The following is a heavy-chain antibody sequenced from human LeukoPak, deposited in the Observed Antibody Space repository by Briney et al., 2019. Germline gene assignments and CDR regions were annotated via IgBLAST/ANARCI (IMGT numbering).Heavy chain of an antibody. J-gene: IGHJ6*02. CDR3: AVVAAPYGMDV. Sequence: SGTLSLTCAVSGGSIISSNWWSWIRQPPGKGLEWIGYIYYSGSTNYNPSLKSRVTISVDTSKNQFSLKLSSMTAADTAVYYCAVVAAPYGMDVWGQGTTVTVSS. CDR2: IYYSGST. V-gene: IGHV4-59*01. D-gene: IGHD2-15*01. CDR1: GGSIISSNW.